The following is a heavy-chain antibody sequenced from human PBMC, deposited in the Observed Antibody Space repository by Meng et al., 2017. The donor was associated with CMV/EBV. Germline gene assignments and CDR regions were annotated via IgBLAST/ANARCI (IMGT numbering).Heavy chain of an antibody. D-gene: IGHD6-6*01. CDR3: ARVDEYSSFDY. J-gene: IGHJ4*02. CDR2: IKQDGSEK. V-gene: IGHV3-7*01. CDR1: GFTFSSYW. Sequence: GGSLRLSCAASGFTFSSYWMSWVRQAPGKGLEWVANIKQDGSEKYYVDSVKGRFTISRENAKNSLYLQMNSLRAEDTAVYYCARVDEYSSFDYWGQGTLVTVSS.